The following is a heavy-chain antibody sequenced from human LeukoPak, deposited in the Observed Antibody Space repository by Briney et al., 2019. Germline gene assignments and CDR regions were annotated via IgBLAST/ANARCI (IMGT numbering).Heavy chain of an antibody. V-gene: IGHV3-7*01. CDR1: GFTFSDYW. Sequence: GGSLRLSCLGPGFTFSDYWMSWVRQAPGKGPEWVANVKEDASETFYVDSVKGRFTISRDNATNSLYLQMRSLRGEDTAVYYCVRDGRSFDYWGQGTLVTVSS. CDR2: VKEDASET. CDR3: VRDGRSFDY. J-gene: IGHJ4*02.